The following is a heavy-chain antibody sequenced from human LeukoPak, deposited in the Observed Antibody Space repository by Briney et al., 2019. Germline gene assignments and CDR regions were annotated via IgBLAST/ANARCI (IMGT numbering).Heavy chain of an antibody. D-gene: IGHD3-3*01. CDR2: ISSSSSTI. V-gene: IGHV3-48*01. J-gene: IGHJ6*02. CDR1: GFTFSSYS. Sequence: GGSLRLSCAASGFTFSSYSMNWVRQAPGKGLEWVSYISSSSSTIYYADSVKGRFTISRDNAKNSLYLQMNSLRAEDTAVYYCARDPSRYDFLYGMNVWGQGTTVTVSS. CDR3: ARDPSRYDFLYGMNV.